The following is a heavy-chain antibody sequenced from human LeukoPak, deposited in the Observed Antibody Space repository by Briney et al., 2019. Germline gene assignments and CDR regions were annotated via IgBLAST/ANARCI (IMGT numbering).Heavy chain of an antibody. J-gene: IGHJ4*02. CDR3: AKHSYYDSSGYYFDY. CDR2: ISGSGGST. CDR1: GFTFSSYS. V-gene: IGHV3-23*01. D-gene: IGHD3-22*01. Sequence: GGSLRLSCAASGFTFSSYSMSWVRQAPGKGLEWVSAISGSGGSTYYADSVKGRFTISRDNSKNTLYLQMNSLRAEDTAVYYCAKHSYYDSSGYYFDYWGQGTLVTVSS.